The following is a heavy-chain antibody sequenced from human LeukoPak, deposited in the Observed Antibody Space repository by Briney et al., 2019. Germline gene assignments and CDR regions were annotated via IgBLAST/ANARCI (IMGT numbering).Heavy chain of an antibody. J-gene: IGHJ4*02. D-gene: IGHD3-3*01. Sequence: GGSLRLSCAASGFTFSSYAMSWVRQAPGKGLEWVSAISGSGGSTYYADSVKGRFTISRDNSKNTLCLQMNSLRAEDTAVYYCAKASRYDFWSGYYDYWGQGTLVTVSS. CDR3: AKASRYDFWSGYYDY. V-gene: IGHV3-23*01. CDR1: GFTFSSYA. CDR2: ISGSGGST.